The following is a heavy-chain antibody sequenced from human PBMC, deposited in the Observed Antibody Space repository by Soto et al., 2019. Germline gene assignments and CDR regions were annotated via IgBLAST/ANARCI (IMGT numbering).Heavy chain of an antibody. D-gene: IGHD3-3*01. Sequence: SVPTLVNPTQTLTLTCTFSGFSLSTSGVGVGWIRQPPGKALEWLALIYWNDDKRYSPSLKSRLTITKDTSKNQVVLTMTNMEPGDTATYSCAHRRGTIGGAADYGWDVWGHGTMVTFAS. CDR2: IYWNDDK. CDR1: GFSLSTSGVG. CDR3: AHRRGTIGGAADYGWDV. V-gene: IGHV2-5*01. J-gene: IGHJ6*02.